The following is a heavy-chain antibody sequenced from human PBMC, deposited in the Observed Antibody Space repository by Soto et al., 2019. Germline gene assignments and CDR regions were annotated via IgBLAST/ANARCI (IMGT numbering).Heavy chain of an antibody. D-gene: IGHD3-10*01. CDR2: INHSGST. CDR1: GGSFSGYY. Sequence: PSETLSLTCAVYGGSFSGYYWSWIRQPPGKGLEWIGEINHSGSTNYNPSLKSRVTISVDTSKNQFSLKLSSVTAADTAVYYCARAFLRGSGSYSYYYYYYMVVWGKGTTVTVSS. V-gene: IGHV4-34*01. J-gene: IGHJ6*03. CDR3: ARAFLRGSGSYSYYYYYYMVV.